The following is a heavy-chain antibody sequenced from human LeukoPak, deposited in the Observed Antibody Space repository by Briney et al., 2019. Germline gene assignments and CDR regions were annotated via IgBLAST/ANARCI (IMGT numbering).Heavy chain of an antibody. CDR1: GYTFTSYG. D-gene: IGHD3-3*01. V-gene: IGHV1-18*01. CDR2: ISACNGNT. Sequence: GASVKVSCKASGYTFTSYGISWVRQAPGQGLEWMGWISACNGNTNCAQKLQGRVTMTTDTSTSTAYMELRSLRSDDTAVYYCARGYDFWGSGSRKKNWFDPWGQGTLVTVSS. J-gene: IGHJ5*02. CDR3: ARGYDFWGSGSRKKNWFDP.